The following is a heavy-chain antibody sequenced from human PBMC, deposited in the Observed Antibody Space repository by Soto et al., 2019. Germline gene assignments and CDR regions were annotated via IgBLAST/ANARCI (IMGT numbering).Heavy chain of an antibody. J-gene: IGHJ6*02. Sequence: QVQLVESGGGVVQPGRSLRLSCAASGFTFSSYGMPWVRQAPGKGLEWVAVISYDGSNKYYADSVKGRFTIARDNSKNTLYLQMNSLRAEDTAVYYCAKDRRDDGGNPRYYYGMDVWGQGTTVTFSS. V-gene: IGHV3-30*18. CDR2: ISYDGSNK. CDR3: AKDRRDDGGNPRYYYGMDV. CDR1: GFTFSSYG. D-gene: IGHD4-17*01.